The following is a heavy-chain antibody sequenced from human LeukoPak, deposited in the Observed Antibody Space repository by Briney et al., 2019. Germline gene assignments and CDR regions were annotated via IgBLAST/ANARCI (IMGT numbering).Heavy chain of an antibody. CDR3: AGTRGLDYYYSMDV. CDR2: ISAYNGNT. D-gene: IGHD3-10*01. Sequence: ASVKVSCKASGYTFTSYGISWVRQAPGQGLEWMGWISAYNGNTNYAQKLQGRVTMTTDTSTSTAYMELRSLRSDDTAVYYCAGTRGLDYYYSMDVWGQGTTVTVSS. CDR1: GYTFTSYG. J-gene: IGHJ6*02. V-gene: IGHV1-18*01.